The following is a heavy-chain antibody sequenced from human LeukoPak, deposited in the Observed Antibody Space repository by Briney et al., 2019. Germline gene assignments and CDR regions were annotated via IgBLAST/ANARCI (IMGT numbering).Heavy chain of an antibody. J-gene: IGHJ6*02. V-gene: IGHV3-9*01. Sequence: GGSLRLSGAASGFTFSTYGMNWVGQVPGKGLDWVSGISWNSGRIGQADSVKGRFTISRDNAKNSLYLQMNSLRAEDTALYYCAKATGVMYYYGMDVWGQGTTVTVSS. CDR3: AKATGVMYYYGMDV. CDR1: GFTFSTYG. CDR2: ISWNSGRI. D-gene: IGHD3-16*01.